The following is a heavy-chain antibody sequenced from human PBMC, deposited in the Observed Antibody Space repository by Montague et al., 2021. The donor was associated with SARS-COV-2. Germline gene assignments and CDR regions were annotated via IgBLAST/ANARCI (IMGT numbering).Heavy chain of an antibody. CDR3: ARGFTHITIFEIVRHYSYFDS. CDR2: INQSGRT. Sequence: SETLSLTCAVYGGSFSGYYWSWIRQPPEKGLEWIGEINQSGRTNNNPSLKGRVTISVDTSKNQFSLKLRSVTAADTAVCYCARGFTHITIFEIVRHYSYFDSWGQGNLVTVSS. J-gene: IGHJ4*02. D-gene: IGHD3-3*01. V-gene: IGHV4-34*01. CDR1: GGSFSGYY.